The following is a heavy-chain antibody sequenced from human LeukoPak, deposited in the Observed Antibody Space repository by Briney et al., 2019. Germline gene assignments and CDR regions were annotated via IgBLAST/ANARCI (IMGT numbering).Heavy chain of an antibody. V-gene: IGHV4-39*07. CDR1: GGSISSSSYY. Sequence: SETLSLTCTVSGGSISSSSYYWGWIRQPPGKGLEWIGSIYYSGSTYYNPSLKSRVTISVDTSKNQFSLKLSSVTAADTAVYYCARVNSYFSYYFDYWGQGTLVTVSS. CDR2: IYYSGST. J-gene: IGHJ4*02. D-gene: IGHD5-18*01. CDR3: ARVNSYFSYYFDY.